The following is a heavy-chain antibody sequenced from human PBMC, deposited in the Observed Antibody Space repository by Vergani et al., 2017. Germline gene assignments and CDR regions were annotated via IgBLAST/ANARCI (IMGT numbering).Heavy chain of an antibody. CDR2: ISGSGVSA. CDR1: EFTFSNYA. J-gene: IGHJ4*02. Sequence: EVQLLESGGGLVQPGGSLRLTCAASEFTFSNYAMNWVRQAPGKGLEWVSGISGSGVSAYYTDSVKGRFTISRDIAKNTLYLQVRSLRLEDTGVYHCVRDRGLCAGGRCYTEAWDSWGQGTPVTVSS. V-gene: IGHV3-23*01. D-gene: IGHD2-2*02. CDR3: VRDRGLCAGGRCYTEAWDS.